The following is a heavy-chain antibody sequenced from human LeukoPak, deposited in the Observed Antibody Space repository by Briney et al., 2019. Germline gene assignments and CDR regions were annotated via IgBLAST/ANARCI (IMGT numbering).Heavy chain of an antibody. CDR1: GGSISSYY. V-gene: IGHV4-4*07. J-gene: IGHJ4*02. CDR3: ARDGSEVPGGYYFDY. Sequence: SETLSLTCTVSGGSISSYYWSWIRQPAGKGLEWIGRIYTSGSTNYNPSLKSRVTMSVDTSKNQFSLKLSSVTAADTAVYYCARDGSEVPGGYYFDYWGQGTLVTVSS. D-gene: IGHD4-23*01. CDR2: IYTSGST.